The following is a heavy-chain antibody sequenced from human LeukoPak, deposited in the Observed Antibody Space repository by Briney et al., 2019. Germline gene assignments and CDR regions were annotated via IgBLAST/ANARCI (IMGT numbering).Heavy chain of an antibody. J-gene: IGHJ4*02. CDR3: ARRGNWNDFDY. Sequence: EASVKVSCKASGYTFTSYGFTWVRQAPEQGLEWMGWINSYNGNTQYAPKFKGRVTTTIDTSTSTAYMELRSVRSDGTAVYYCARRGNWNDFDYWGQGTLVIVSS. V-gene: IGHV1-18*01. CDR2: INSYNGNT. D-gene: IGHD1-20*01. CDR1: GYTFTSYG.